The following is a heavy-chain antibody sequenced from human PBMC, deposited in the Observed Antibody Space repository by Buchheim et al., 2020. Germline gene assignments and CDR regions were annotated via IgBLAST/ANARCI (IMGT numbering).Heavy chain of an antibody. CDR1: GGSISSSSYY. CDR2: IYYSGST. Sequence: QLQLQESGPGLVKPSETLSLTCTVSGGSISSSSYYWGWIRQPPGKGLEWIGSIYYSGSTYYNPSLKSRVTISGDTSKNQFSLKLSSVTAADTAVYYCARDLAYCGGDCYSGNWFDPWGQGTL. J-gene: IGHJ5*02. D-gene: IGHD2-21*02. CDR3: ARDLAYCGGDCYSGNWFDP. V-gene: IGHV4-39*01.